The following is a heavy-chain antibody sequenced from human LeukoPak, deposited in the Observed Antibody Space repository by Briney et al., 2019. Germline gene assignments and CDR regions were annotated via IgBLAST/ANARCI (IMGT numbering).Heavy chain of an antibody. CDR3: ARGHVPAAIWDAHWFDP. J-gene: IGHJ5*02. D-gene: IGHD2-2*02. Sequence: SETLSLTCTVSGGSISSGGYYWSWIRQHPGKGLEWIRYIYYSGSTYYNPSLKSRVTISVDTSKDQFSLKLSSMTAADTAVYYCARGHVPAAIWDAHWFDPWGQGTLVTVSS. CDR2: IYYSGST. CDR1: GGSISSGGYY. V-gene: IGHV4-31*03.